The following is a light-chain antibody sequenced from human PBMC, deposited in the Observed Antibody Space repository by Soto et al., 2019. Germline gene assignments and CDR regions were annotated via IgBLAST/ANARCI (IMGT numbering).Light chain of an antibody. Sequence: IQVTQSPSTLSASVGDRVTITCRASQSISSWLAWYQQKPGKAPKLLIHDATSLESGVPSRFSGSGSGTEFTLTISSLQTDDFATYYCQQYSSYWTFAQGPKVDIK. CDR3: QQYSSYWT. CDR2: DAT. CDR1: QSISSW. V-gene: IGKV1-5*01. J-gene: IGKJ1*01.